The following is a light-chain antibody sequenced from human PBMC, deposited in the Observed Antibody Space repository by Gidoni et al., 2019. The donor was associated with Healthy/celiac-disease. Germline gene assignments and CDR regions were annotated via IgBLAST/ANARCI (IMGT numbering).Light chain of an antibody. Sequence: EIVLTQSPGTLSLSPGERATLPCRASQSVSSSYLAWYQQKPGQAPRLLIYGASSRATGIPDRFSGSGCGTDFTLTISRLEPEDFAVYYCQQYGSSPFTFGPGTKVDIK. CDR1: QSVSSSY. V-gene: IGKV3-20*01. CDR3: QQYGSSPFT. J-gene: IGKJ3*01. CDR2: GAS.